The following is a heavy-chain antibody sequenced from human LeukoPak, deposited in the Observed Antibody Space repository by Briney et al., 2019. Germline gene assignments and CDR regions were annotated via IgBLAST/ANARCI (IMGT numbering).Heavy chain of an antibody. Sequence: PVKVSCKASGGTFSSYAISWVRHAPGQGLEWMGGIIPIFGTTNYAQKFQDRVTITADKSTSTAYMELSSLRSEDTSVYYCARVVGVSGYSRSGYSCYYYYMDVWGKGTTVTVSS. CDR2: IIPIFGTT. J-gene: IGHJ6*03. V-gene: IGHV1-69*06. CDR3: ARVVGVSGYSRSGYSCYYYYMDV. D-gene: IGHD6-13*01. CDR1: GGTFSSYA.